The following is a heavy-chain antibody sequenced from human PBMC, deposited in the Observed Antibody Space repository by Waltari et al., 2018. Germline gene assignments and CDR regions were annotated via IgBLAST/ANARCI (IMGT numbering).Heavy chain of an antibody. J-gene: IGHJ4*02. CDR1: GGSISISNC. CDR2: IYHSGSN. Sequence: QVQLQESGPGLVKPSGTLSITCAVSGGSISISNCCSWVRQPPGKGLEWIGEIYHSGSNNYNPSLKSRVTISVDKSKNQFSLKLSSVTAADTAVYYCASRDYYGSGSYDHPFDYWGQGTLVTVSS. D-gene: IGHD3-10*01. CDR3: ASRDYYGSGSYDHPFDY. V-gene: IGHV4-4*02.